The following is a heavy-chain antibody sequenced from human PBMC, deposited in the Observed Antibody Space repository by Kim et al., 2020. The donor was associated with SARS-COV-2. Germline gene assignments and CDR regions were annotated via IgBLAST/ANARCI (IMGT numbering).Heavy chain of an antibody. D-gene: IGHD6-19*01. CDR1: GYTFTSYG. CDR3: SRGGALRMVGIAVAGKWDYFDF. Sequence: ASVNVSCKASGYTFTSYGISWVRQAPGQGLDWMGWISAYNGNTNYAQKLQGRVTMITDTFTTTAYMELRRLRSDDTAVYYCSRGGALRMVGIAVAGKWDYFDFWGQGTPVTVSS. V-gene: IGHV1-18*01. J-gene: IGHJ4*02. CDR2: ISAYNGNT.